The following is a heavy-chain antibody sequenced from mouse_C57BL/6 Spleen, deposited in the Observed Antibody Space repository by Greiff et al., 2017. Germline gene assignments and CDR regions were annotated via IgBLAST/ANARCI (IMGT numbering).Heavy chain of an antibody. V-gene: IGHV3-1*01. CDR2: ISYSGST. CDR3: ARGTSYYAMDY. J-gene: IGHJ4*01. Sequence: EVHLVESGPGMVKPSQSLSLTCTVTGYSITSGYDWHWIRHFPGNKLEWMGYISYSGSTNYNPSLKSRISITHDTSKNHFFLKLNSVTTEDTATYYCARGTSYYAMDYWGQGTSVTVSS. CDR1: GYSITSGYD.